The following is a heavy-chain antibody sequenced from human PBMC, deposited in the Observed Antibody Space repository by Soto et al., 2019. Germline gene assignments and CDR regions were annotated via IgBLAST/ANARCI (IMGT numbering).Heavy chain of an antibody. J-gene: IGHJ6*02. V-gene: IGHV1-69*05. CDR1: GGTFSSYA. D-gene: IGHD5-18*01. CDR3: ARRGYSYDDGMDV. CDR2: IIPIFGTA. Sequence: QVQLVQSGAEVKKPGSSVKVSCKASGGTFSSYAISWVRQAPGQGLEWMGGIIPIFGTANYAQKFQGRVTXAXDXCTGKAYLERSSLRSEDTAVYYCARRGYSYDDGMDVWGQGTTVTVSS.